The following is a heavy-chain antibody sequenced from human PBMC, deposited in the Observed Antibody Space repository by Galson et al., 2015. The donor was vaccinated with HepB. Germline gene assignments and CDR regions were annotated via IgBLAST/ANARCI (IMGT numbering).Heavy chain of an antibody. D-gene: IGHD6-13*01. CDR1: GFTFISYA. J-gene: IGHJ1*01. CDR3: EKDRAAGKH. Sequence: SLRLSCAASGFTFISYAMSWVRQAPGEVLEWVSAISGSGENTSYADSVKGRFTISRDNSKNTLYLQMHSLRAEDTAVYYCEKDRAAGKHWGQGTLVTVSS. CDR2: ISGSGENT. V-gene: IGHV3-23*01.